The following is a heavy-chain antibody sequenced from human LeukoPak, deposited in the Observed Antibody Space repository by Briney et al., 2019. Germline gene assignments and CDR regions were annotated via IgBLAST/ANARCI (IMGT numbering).Heavy chain of an antibody. CDR2: ISGSGGST. J-gene: IGHJ6*04. Sequence: PGGSLRLSCAASGFTFSSYAMSWVRQAPGKGLEWVSAISGSGGSTYYADSVKGRFTISRDDSKNTLYLQMNSLKTEDTAVYYCTTLGLRDVWGKGTTVTVSS. CDR3: TTLGLRDV. D-gene: IGHD2-21*01. CDR1: GFTFSSYA. V-gene: IGHV3-23*01.